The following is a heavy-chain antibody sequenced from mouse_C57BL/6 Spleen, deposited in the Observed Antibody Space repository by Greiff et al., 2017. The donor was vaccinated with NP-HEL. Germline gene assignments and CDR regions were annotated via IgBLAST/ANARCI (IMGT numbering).Heavy chain of an antibody. CDR1: GFTFSDYG. Sequence: EVNVVESGGGLVKPGGSLKLSCAASGFTFSDYGMHWVRQAPEKGLEWVAYISSGSSTIYYADTVKGRFTFSTDNSKNTLFLQMTSLRSEDTAKYYCARTGGYAMDYWGKGTSVTVSS. V-gene: IGHV5-17*01. CDR2: ISSGSSTI. J-gene: IGHJ4*01. CDR3: ARTGGYAMDY.